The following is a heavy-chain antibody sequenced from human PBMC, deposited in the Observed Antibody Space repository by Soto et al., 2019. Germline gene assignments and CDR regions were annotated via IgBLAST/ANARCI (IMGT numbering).Heavy chain of an antibody. CDR3: ARVSGGAIDY. V-gene: IGHV4-34*01. CDR2: INHSGST. CDR1: GGSFSGHY. Sequence: QVQLQQWGAGLLKPSETLSLICAVYGGSFSGHYWSWIRQPPGKGLEWIGEINHSGSTNYNPSLKSRVTISVDTSKNKFSLELSSVSAADTAVYYCARVSGGAIDYWGQGTLVTVSS. J-gene: IGHJ4*02. D-gene: IGHD3-16*01.